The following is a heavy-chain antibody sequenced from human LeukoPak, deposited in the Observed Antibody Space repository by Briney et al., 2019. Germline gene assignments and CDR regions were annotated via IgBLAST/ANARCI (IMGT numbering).Heavy chain of an antibody. CDR1: GGSISSSNYY. V-gene: IGHV4-39*01. Sequence: KPSETLSLTCTVSGGSISSSNYYWGWIRQPPGKGLEWIGSIYYSGSTYYNPSLKSRVTISVDTSKNQFSLKLSSVTAADTAVYYCARRSFYGGNFGYWGQGTLVTVSS. CDR3: ARRSFYGGNFGY. CDR2: IYYSGST. D-gene: IGHD4-23*01. J-gene: IGHJ4*02.